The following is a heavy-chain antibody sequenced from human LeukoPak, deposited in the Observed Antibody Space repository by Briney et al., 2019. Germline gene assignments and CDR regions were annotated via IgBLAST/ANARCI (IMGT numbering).Heavy chain of an antibody. CDR2: ISSSSSYI. D-gene: IGHD3-22*01. V-gene: IGHV3-21*01. Sequence: GGSLRLSCAASGFTFSSYSMNWVRQAPGKGLEWVSSISSSSSYIYYADSVKGRSTISRDNAKNSLYLQMNSLRAEDTAVYYCAKSITMIVVVGYFDYWGQGTLVTVSS. J-gene: IGHJ4*02. CDR3: AKSITMIVVVGYFDY. CDR1: GFTFSSYS.